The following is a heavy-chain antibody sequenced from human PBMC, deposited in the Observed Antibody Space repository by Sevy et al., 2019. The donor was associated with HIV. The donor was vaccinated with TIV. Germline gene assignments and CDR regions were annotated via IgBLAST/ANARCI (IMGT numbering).Heavy chain of an antibody. CDR2: ISYHGRDK. CDR3: AKDFTGYNGMDV. V-gene: IGHV3-30*18. CDR1: GIIFTSSG. Sequence: GGSLRLSCVVSGIIFTSSGMHWVRQAPGKGLGWVAVISYHGRDKFYADSVKGRFTISRDNSKNILYLQMNGLSIEETAVYYCAKDFTGYNGMDVWGQGTMVTVSS. J-gene: IGHJ6*02. D-gene: IGHD3-9*01.